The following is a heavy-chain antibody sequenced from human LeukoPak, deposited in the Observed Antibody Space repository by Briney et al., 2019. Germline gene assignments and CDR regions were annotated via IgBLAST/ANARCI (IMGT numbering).Heavy chain of an antibody. V-gene: IGHV3-30*18. J-gene: IGHJ6*02. CDR2: ISYDGSNK. Sequence: PGGSLRLSCAAPGFTVSSNYMSWVRQAPGKGLEWVAVISYDGSNKYYADSVKGRFTISRDNSKNTLYLQMNSLRAEDTAVYYCAKDTRYFDWLLYRSHYYYGMDVWGQGATVTVSS. CDR1: GFTVSSNY. CDR3: AKDTRYFDWLLYRSHYYYGMDV. D-gene: IGHD3-9*01.